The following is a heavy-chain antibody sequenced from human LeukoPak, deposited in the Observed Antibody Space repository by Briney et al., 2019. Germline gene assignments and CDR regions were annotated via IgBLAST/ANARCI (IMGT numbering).Heavy chain of an antibody. D-gene: IGHD2-2*01. Sequence: SETLSSPCTVSGDSISSYYWSWIRQPPGKGLEWIGYISDTGSTDYNPSLKSRVTISVDTSKNQFSLKLRSVTAADTAVYYCARRVSTMTQFDFWRQGTLVTVSS. CDR2: ISDTGST. CDR1: GDSISSYY. J-gene: IGHJ4*02. CDR3: ARRVSTMTQFDF. V-gene: IGHV4-59*01.